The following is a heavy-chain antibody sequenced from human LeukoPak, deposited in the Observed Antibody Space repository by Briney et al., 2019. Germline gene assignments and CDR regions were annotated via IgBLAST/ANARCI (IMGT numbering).Heavy chain of an antibody. D-gene: IGHD2-15*01. V-gene: IGHV3-21*01. J-gene: IGHJ4*02. CDR2: ISSSSSYI. CDR1: GFTFSSYS. Sequence: PGGSLRLSCAASGFTFSSYSMNWVRQAPGKGLEWVSSISSSSSYIYYADSVKGRFTISRDNAKNSLYLQMNSLRAEDTAVYYCARDTAMEYCSGGSCYYGTRYYFDYWGQGTLVTVSS. CDR3: ARDTAMEYCSGGSCYYGTRYYFDY.